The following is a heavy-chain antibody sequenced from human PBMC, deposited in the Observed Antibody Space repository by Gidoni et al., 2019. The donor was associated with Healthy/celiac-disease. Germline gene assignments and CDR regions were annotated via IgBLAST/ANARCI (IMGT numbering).Heavy chain of an antibody. CDR2: IGTAGDP. CDR1: GFTFSSYD. J-gene: IGHJ6*03. CDR3: ARARSSLGYCSSTSCYRPHYYYMDV. V-gene: IGHV3-13*05. D-gene: IGHD2-2*02. Sequence: VESGGGLVQPGGSLRLSCAASGFTFSSYDMHWVRPATGKGLSWVSAIGTAGDPYYPGSVKGRFTISRENAKNSLYLQMNSLRAGDTAVYYRARARSSLGYCSSTSCYRPHYYYMDVWGKGTTVTVSS.